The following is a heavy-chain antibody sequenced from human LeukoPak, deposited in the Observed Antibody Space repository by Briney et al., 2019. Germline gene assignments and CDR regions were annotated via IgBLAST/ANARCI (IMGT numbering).Heavy chain of an antibody. CDR3: ARRGYYDSDGLDY. V-gene: IGHV3-66*01. J-gene: IGHJ4*02. D-gene: IGHD3-22*01. CDR1: GFTFSSNY. Sequence: AGSLTVSCAASGFTFSSNYMSWVRQAPGKGLEWVSVIYSGGYTFYADSVKGRFTISRDNSKNTLFLQMNSLRAEDTAVYYCARRGYYDSDGLDYWGQGTLVSVSS. CDR2: IYSGGYT.